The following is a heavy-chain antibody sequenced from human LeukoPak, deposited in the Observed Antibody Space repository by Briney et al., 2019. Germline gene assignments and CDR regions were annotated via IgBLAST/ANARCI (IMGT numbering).Heavy chain of an antibody. D-gene: IGHD3-10*01. J-gene: IGHJ5*02. CDR3: ARGMRLGEYH. V-gene: IGHV4-34*01. CDR1: GGSFSGHY. CDR2: INHSGST. Sequence: KTSETLSLTCAVYGGSFSGHYWSWIRQPPGKGLEWIGEINHSGSTNYNPSLKSRVTISVDTSKNQFSLKLSSVTAADTAVYYCARGMRLGEYHWGQGTLVTVSS.